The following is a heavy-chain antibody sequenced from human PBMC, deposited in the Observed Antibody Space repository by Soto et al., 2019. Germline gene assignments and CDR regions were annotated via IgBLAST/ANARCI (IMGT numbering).Heavy chain of an antibody. CDR2: IYPGDSDT. CDR3: AIDYGNMGSYYYSAMDV. J-gene: IGHJ6*02. V-gene: IGHV5-51*01. D-gene: IGHD4-4*01. CDR1: GYIFTSYW. Sequence: PGESLKISCKGSGYIFTSYWIGWVRQMPGKGLEWMGIIYPGDSDTRYSPSFQGQVTISADKSISTAYLQWSSLKASDTGMYYCAIDYGNMGSYYYSAMDVGGQGPTATFSS.